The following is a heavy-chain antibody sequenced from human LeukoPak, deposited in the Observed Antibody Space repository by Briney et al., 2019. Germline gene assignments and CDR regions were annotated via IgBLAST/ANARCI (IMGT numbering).Heavy chain of an antibody. V-gene: IGHV1-18*01. J-gene: IGHJ6*03. CDR2: ISAYNGNT. CDR1: GYTFTSYG. CDR3: ARVLAVAGHYYYYMDV. D-gene: IGHD6-19*01. Sequence: ASVKVSCKASGYTFTSYGISWVRQAPGQGLEWMGWISAYNGNTNYAQKLQGRVTMTTDTSTSTAYMELRSLRSDDTAVYYCARVLAVAGHYYYYMDVWGKGTTVTVSS.